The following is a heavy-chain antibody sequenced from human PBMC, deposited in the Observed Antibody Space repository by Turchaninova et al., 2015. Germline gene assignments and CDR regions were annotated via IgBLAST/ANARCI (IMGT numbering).Heavy chain of an antibody. Sequence: VPLXESGXXLLXXXGSXXLSCAASGFTFSNEWRDWVRQAPGKGLEWVARIKSKTHGGTMDNAAPVKGRFTISRDDSKNMLYLQMNSLQTEDTAVYYCSTDGWSWGQGTLVTVSS. V-gene: IGHV3-15*01. CDR3: STDGWS. CDR2: IKSKTHGGTM. CDR1: GFTFSNEW. J-gene: IGHJ4*02. D-gene: IGHD2-15*01.